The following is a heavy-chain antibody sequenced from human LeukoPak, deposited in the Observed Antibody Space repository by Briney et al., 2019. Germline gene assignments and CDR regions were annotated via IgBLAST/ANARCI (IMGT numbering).Heavy chain of an antibody. CDR2: IYTSGST. V-gene: IGHV4-4*07. CDR3: AGDTFFLDQHVYYYYYYMDV. CDR1: GGSISSYY. D-gene: IGHD3/OR15-3a*01. Sequence: SETLSLTCTVSGGSISSYYWSWIRQPAGKGLEWIGRIYTSGSTNYNPSLKSRVTMSVDTSKNQFSLKLSSVTAADTAVYYCAGDTFFLDQHVYYYYYYMDVWGKGTTVTVSS. J-gene: IGHJ6*03.